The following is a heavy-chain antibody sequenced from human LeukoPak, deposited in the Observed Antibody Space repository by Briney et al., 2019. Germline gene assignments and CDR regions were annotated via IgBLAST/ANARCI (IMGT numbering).Heavy chain of an antibody. V-gene: IGHV1-2*02. J-gene: IGHJ4*02. CDR2: INPHSGGT. Sequence: GASVKVSCKASGYTFTGYYMHWVRQAPGQGLEWMGWINPHSGGTNSAQKCQGRVTMTRDTSISTAYMELSRLRSDDTAVYYCARAYDYGGSLAPFDYWDQGTLVTVSS. D-gene: IGHD4-23*01. CDR3: ARAYDYGGSLAPFDY. CDR1: GYTFTGYY.